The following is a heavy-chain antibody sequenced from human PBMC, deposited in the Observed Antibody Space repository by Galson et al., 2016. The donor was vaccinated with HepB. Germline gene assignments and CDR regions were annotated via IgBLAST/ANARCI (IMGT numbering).Heavy chain of an antibody. CDR3: ATFGDYGGDWNF. D-gene: IGHD4-17*01. J-gene: IGHJ4*02. V-gene: IGHV3-48*02. Sequence: SLRLSCAASGFDFNSYSINWVRQAPGKGLEWLSYINSRSSTIYYSDSVKGRFTISRDNAKKSLYLQMDSLTDEDTAVYYCATFGDYGGDWNFWGQGTLVTVSS. CDR1: GFDFNSYS. CDR2: INSRSSTI.